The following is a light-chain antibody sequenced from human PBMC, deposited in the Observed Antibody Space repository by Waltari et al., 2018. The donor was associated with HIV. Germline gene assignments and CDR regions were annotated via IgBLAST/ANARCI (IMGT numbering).Light chain of an antibody. J-gene: IGLJ3*02. Sequence: QSVLTQPPSASGTPGQRVTISCSGSSSNIGSNTVNWYKQLPGTAPKLLIYNNNQRPSGVPDRFSGSKSGTSASLAISGLQSEDEADYYCAAWDDSLNGRVFGGGTKLTVL. CDR3: AAWDDSLNGRV. CDR1: SSNIGSNT. V-gene: IGLV1-44*01. CDR2: NNN.